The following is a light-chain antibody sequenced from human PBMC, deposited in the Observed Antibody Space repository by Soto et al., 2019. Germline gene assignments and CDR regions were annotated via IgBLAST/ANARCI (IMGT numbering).Light chain of an antibody. CDR3: QSYDRSLSGWV. CDR1: SSNIGAGYD. CDR2: NSI. Sequence: QPVLTQPPSVSGAPGQRVTISCTGSSSNIGAGYDVQWYQQVPGTAPKLLISNSINRPSGVPDRFSGSRSDTSASLAITGIQADDEADYYCQSYDRSLSGWVFGGGTQLTVL. V-gene: IGLV1-40*01. J-gene: IGLJ3*02.